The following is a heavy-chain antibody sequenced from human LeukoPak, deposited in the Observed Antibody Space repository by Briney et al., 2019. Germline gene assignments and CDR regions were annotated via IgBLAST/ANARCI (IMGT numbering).Heavy chain of an antibody. J-gene: IGHJ5*02. CDR2: IRYDGSDK. Sequence: PGGSLRLSCAASGFNFSNYDMHWVRQAPGKGLEWVAFIRYDGSDKYYADSVKGRFTISRDNSKNTLYLQMNSLRTEDTAVYYCAKGDTSWGQGTPVTVSS. CDR3: AKGDTS. CDR1: GFNFSNYD. D-gene: IGHD2-21*02. V-gene: IGHV3-30*02.